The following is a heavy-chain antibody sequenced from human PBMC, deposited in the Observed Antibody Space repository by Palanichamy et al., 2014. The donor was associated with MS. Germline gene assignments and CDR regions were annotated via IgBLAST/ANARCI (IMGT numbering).Heavy chain of an antibody. CDR2: VSGSDGAT. V-gene: IGHV3-23*01. CDR1: GFSFSIYA. CDR3: AKTGGSGWYMYCNW. D-gene: IGHD6-19*01. J-gene: IGHJ4*02. Sequence: GQLLESGGGLVQPGGSLRLSCAASGFSFSIYAMSWVRQAPGKGLEWVSAVSGSDGATYYADSVKGRFTISRDNSKNMLYLQMNSLRAEDTAVYYCAKTGGSGWYMYCNWWGQGTRVTVSS.